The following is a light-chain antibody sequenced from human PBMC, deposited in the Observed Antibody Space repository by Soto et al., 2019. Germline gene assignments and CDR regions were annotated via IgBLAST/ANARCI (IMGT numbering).Light chain of an antibody. CDR1: SSDVGGYNY. CDR3: SSYAGSNNFDV. CDR2: EVS. J-gene: IGLJ1*01. V-gene: IGLV2-8*01. Sequence: QSALTQPPSASGSPGQSVTISCTGTSSDVGGYNYVSWYQQHPGKAPKLMIYEVSKRPSGVPDRFSGSKSGNTASLTVSGLQAEDEADYYCSSYAGSNNFDVFGTGTKATAL.